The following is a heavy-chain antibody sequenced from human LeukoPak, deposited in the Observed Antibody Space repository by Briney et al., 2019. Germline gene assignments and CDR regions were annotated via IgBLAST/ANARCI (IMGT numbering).Heavy chain of an antibody. D-gene: IGHD3-3*01. CDR1: GFTFSSYA. CDR2: ISGSGGST. CDR3: ASTLGFLEWLLPYYFDY. V-gene: IGHV3-23*01. J-gene: IGHJ4*02. Sequence: PGGSLRLSCAASGFTFSSYAMSWVRQAPGKGLEWVSAISGSGGSTYYADSVKGRFTISRGNSKNTLYLQMNSLRAEDTAVYYCASTLGFLEWLLPYYFDYWGQGTLVTVSS.